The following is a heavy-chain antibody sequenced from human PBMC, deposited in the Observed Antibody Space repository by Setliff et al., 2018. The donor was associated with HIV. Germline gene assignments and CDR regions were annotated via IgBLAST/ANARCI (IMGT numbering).Heavy chain of an antibody. Sequence: SVKVSCKASGYTFTDHYLHWVRQAPGQALEWMGWFTPFNDNTNYAQKYRGRISITRDRSMSTAYMELSSLRSEDTGMYYCARSSRANEAFDIWGQGTMVTVSS. CDR2: FTPFNDNT. V-gene: IGHV1-45*02. CDR3: ARSSRANEAFDI. CDR1: GYTFTDHY. J-gene: IGHJ3*02.